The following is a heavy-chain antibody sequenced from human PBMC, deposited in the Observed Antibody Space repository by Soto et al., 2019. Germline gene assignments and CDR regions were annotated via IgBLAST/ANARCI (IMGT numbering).Heavy chain of an antibody. J-gene: IGHJ4*02. CDR1: GGSISSSSYY. CDR2: IYYSGNT. V-gene: IGHV4-39*01. CDR3: ATHRGAAAGPYYFDY. Sequence: SETLSLTCTVSGGSISSSSYYWGWIRQPPGKGLEWIGSIYYSGNTFHNPSLKSRVTISVDTSKNQFSLKLSSVTAADTAVYYCATHRGAAAGPYYFDYWGPGTLVTVSS. D-gene: IGHD6-13*01.